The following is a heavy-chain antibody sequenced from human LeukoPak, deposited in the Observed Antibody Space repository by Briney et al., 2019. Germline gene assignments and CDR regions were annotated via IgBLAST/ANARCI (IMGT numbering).Heavy chain of an antibody. J-gene: IGHJ3*02. CDR1: GDSISSGNY. Sequence: SETLSLTCTVSGDSISSGNYWGWIRQPPGKGLEWIGSIFHTGSTYFNLSLKSRVTISVDTSKNQFSLRLSSVTAADTAVYYCARARVGATMGAFDIWGQGTMVTVSS. D-gene: IGHD1-26*01. CDR2: IFHTGST. V-gene: IGHV4-38-2*02. CDR3: ARARVGATMGAFDI.